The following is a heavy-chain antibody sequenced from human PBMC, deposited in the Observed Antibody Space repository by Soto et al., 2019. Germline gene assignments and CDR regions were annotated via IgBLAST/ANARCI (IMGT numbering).Heavy chain of an antibody. CDR1: GGTFSSYA. CDR2: IIPIFGTA. D-gene: IGHD6-19*01. V-gene: IGHV1-69*01. CDR3: AREGRYSSGWFWFDP. Sequence: QVQLVQSGAEVKKPGSSVKVSRKASGGTFSSYAISWVRQAPGQGLEWMGGIIPIFGTANYAQKFQGRVTITADESTSTAYMELSSLRSEDTAVYYCAREGRYSSGWFWFDPWGQGTLVTVSS. J-gene: IGHJ5*02.